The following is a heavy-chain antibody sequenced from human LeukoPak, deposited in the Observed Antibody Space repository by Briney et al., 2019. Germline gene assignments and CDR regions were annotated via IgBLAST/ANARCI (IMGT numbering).Heavy chain of an antibody. CDR3: ASAGRSGCFDY. Sequence: SETLSLTCAVYGGSFSGYHWSWVRQPPGKGLEWIGEIDHSESTNYNPSLKSRVTISVDTSKNQFSLKLSSVTAADTAVYYCASAGRSGCFDYWGQGTLVTVSS. CDR2: IDHSEST. V-gene: IGHV4-34*01. CDR1: GGSFSGYH. D-gene: IGHD3-3*01. J-gene: IGHJ4*02.